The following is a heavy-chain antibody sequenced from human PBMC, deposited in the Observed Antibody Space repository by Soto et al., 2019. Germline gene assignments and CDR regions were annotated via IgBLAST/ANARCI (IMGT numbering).Heavy chain of an antibody. CDR2: ISAHNGNT. CDR3: ARGRYGDY. D-gene: IGHD1-1*01. V-gene: IGHV1-18*01. J-gene: IGHJ4*02. CDR1: GYIFTTYG. Sequence: QVHLVQSGAEVKKPGASVKVSCKGSGYIFTTYGITWVRQAPGQGLEWMGWISAHNGNTNYAQKLQGRVTVTRDTSTSTANMELRNLRSDDTAVYYSARGRYGDYWGQGALVTVSS.